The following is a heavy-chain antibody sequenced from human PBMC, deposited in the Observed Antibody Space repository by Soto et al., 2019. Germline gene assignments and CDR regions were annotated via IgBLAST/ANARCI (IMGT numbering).Heavy chain of an antibody. J-gene: IGHJ4*02. CDR3: AAIAAAPGPERELDY. V-gene: IGHV3-11*01. Sequence: GGSLRLSCAASGFTFSDYYMSWIRQAPGKGLEWVSYISSSGSTIYYADSVKGRFTIPRDNAKNSLYLQMNSLRAEDTAVYYCAAIAAAPGPERELDYWGQGTLVTVSS. CDR2: ISSSGSTI. D-gene: IGHD6-13*01. CDR1: GFTFSDYY.